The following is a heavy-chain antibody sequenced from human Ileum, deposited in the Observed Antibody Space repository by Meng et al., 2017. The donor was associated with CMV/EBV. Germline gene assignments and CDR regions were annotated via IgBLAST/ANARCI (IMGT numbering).Heavy chain of an antibody. CDR1: GFTFGDFA. V-gene: IGHV3-49*04. CDR2: TRGKVYGGIT. D-gene: IGHD6-6*01. CDR3: AEGIASRL. Sequence: GESLKISCRTSGFTFGDFAISWVRQAPGKGLEWVGFTRGKVYGGITEYGTSVKGRFTISRDDSTSTVYLQMNSLKTEDTAMYYCAEGIASRLRGQGTMVTVSS. J-gene: IGHJ4*02.